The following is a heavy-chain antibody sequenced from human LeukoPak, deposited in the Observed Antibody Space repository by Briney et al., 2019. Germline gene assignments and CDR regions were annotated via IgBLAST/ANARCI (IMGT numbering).Heavy chain of an antibody. CDR2: INHSGST. CDR3: ARHSDTAVVTFDY. D-gene: IGHD5-18*01. Sequence: KPSETLSLTCAVYGESFSGYYWSWIRQPPGKGLEWIGEINHSGSTNYNPSLKSRVSVSVDTSENQFSLRLTSVTAADTAVYYCARHSDTAVVTFDYWGQGTLVTVSS. J-gene: IGHJ4*02. V-gene: IGHV4-34*01. CDR1: GESFSGYY.